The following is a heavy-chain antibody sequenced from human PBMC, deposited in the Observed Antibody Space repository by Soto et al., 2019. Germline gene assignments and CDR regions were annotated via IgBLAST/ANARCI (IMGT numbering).Heavy chain of an antibody. J-gene: IGHJ4*02. CDR1: GFTFSSYA. D-gene: IGHD3-3*01. Sequence: PGGSLRLSCAASGFTFSSYAMHWVRQAPGKGLEYVSAISSNGGSTYYANSVKGRFTISRDNSKNTLYLQMGSLRAEDMAVYYCARDRYYDFWRGYLDYWGQGTLVTVSS. CDR2: ISSNGGST. V-gene: IGHV3-64*01. CDR3: ARDRYYDFWRGYLDY.